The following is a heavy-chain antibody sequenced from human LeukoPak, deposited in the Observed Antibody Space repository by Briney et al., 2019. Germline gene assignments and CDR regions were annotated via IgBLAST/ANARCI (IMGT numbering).Heavy chain of an antibody. D-gene: IGHD2-2*01. CDR2: INWSGGST. Sequence: GGSLRLSCTASGFAFDEHGVSWVRQVPGKGLEWVSGINWSGGSTGYADPLRGRFTISRDNAKNSLYLQMDSPRAEDTALYYCARAPITSPSYFDYWGQGTLVTVSS. CDR3: ARAPITSPSYFDY. J-gene: IGHJ4*02. CDR1: GFAFDEHG. V-gene: IGHV3-20*04.